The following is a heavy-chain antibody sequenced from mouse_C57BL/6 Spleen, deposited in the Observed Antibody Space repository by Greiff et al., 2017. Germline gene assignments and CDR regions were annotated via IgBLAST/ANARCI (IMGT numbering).Heavy chain of an antibody. V-gene: IGHV5-12*01. CDR2: ISNGGGST. J-gene: IGHJ2*01. Sequence: EVKLVESGGGLVQPGGSLTLSCAASGFTFSDYYLYWDRQTPEKRLEWVAYISNGGGSTYYPATVKGRFTISRDNATHTLDLHMSRRKSEGTAMYYRARRGLGATSYFDYWGQGTTLTVSS. D-gene: IGHD1-1*02. CDR3: ARRGLGATSYFDY. CDR1: GFTFSDYY.